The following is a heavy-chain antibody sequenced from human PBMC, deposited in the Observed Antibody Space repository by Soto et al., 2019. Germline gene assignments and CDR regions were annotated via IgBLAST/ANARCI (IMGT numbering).Heavy chain of an antibody. Sequence: QVQLQQWGAGLLKPSETLSLICAVYGGSFSGYYWSWIRQPPGKGLGCIGEINDSGSTYYNPSLKCRVTISVDTSKNQFSLNLSSVTAADTAVYYCARAGRRLVRFDYWGQGTLVTVSS. CDR1: GGSFSGYY. V-gene: IGHV4-34*01. CDR2: INDSGST. D-gene: IGHD6-6*01. CDR3: ARAGRRLVRFDY. J-gene: IGHJ4*02.